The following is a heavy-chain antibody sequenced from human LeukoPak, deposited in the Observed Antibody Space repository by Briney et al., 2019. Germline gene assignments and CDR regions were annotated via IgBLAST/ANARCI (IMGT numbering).Heavy chain of an antibody. CDR1: GYTLTELS. D-gene: IGHD2-15*01. CDR3: ATVCSGAYPRPGRDY. V-gene: IGHV1-24*01. CDR2: FDPEDGET. Sequence: ASVKVSCKVSGYTLTELSMHWVRQAPGKGLEWKGGFDPEDGETIYAQKFQGRVTMTEDTSTDTAYMELSSLRSEDTAVYYCATVCSGAYPRPGRDYWGQGTLVTVSS. J-gene: IGHJ4*02.